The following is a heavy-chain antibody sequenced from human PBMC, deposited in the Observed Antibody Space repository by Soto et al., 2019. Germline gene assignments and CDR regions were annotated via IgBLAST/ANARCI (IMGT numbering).Heavy chain of an antibody. CDR1: GYTCTSYW. Sequence: ESLKISFKGSGYTCTSYWIAWVRQMPGEGLESLGVIYPCDSDTRYSPSFQCQVTISADKSINTAYLQWGSLKGSASAIYYCARSAGNAGRFSECWGQGTRVTVSS. D-gene: IGHD2-15*01. V-gene: IGHV5-51*01. CDR2: IYPCDSDT. CDR3: ARSAGNAGRFSEC. J-gene: IGHJ4*02.